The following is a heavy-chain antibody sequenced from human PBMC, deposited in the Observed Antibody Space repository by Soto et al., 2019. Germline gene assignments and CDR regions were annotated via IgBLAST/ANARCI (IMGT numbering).Heavy chain of an antibody. J-gene: IGHJ4*02. CDR1: GGSVSSGSYY. Sequence: PSETLSLTCTVSGGSVSSGSYYWSWIRQPPGKGLEWIGYIYYSGSTNYNPSLKSRVTILVDTSKNQFSLKLSSVSVADTAVYYCARDGEMGYDYWGQGTLVTVSS. V-gene: IGHV4-61*01. CDR2: IYYSGST. CDR3: ARDGEMGYDY. D-gene: IGHD1-26*01.